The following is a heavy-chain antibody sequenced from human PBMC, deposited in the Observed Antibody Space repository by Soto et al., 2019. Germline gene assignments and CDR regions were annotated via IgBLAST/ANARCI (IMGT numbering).Heavy chain of an antibody. J-gene: IGHJ4*02. CDR1: GFTVSSNY. Sequence: EVQLVESGGGLIQPGGSLRLSCAASGFTVSSNYMSWVRQAPGKGLEWVSVIYSGGSTYYADSVKGRFTISRDNSKNTLSLQMNSLRAADTAVYYCARGKWAGAATPIEYWGQGTLVTVSS. D-gene: IGHD2-15*01. V-gene: IGHV3-53*01. CDR2: IYSGGST. CDR3: ARGKWAGAATPIEY.